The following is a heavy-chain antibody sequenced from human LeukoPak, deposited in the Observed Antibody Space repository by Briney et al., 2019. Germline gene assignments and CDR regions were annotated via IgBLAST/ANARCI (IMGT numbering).Heavy chain of an antibody. J-gene: IGHJ4*02. D-gene: IGHD5-18*01. CDR1: GFTFSSYW. Sequence: GGSLRLSCVASGFTFSSYWMHWVRQAPGKGLVWVSRINSDGSSTSYADSVKGRFTISRDNAKNTLYLQMNSLRAEDTAVYYCASSGYSEEYYFDYWGQGTLVTVSS. V-gene: IGHV3-74*01. CDR3: ASSGYSEEYYFDY. CDR2: INSDGSST.